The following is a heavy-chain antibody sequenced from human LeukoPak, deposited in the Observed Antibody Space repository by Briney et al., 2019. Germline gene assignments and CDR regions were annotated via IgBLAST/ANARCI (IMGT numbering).Heavy chain of an antibody. V-gene: IGHV3-23*01. CDR3: AKADDSSGYCELPLDY. Sequence: PGGSLRLSCAASGFTFSSYAMSWVRQAPGKGLEWVSAISGSGGNTYYADSVKGRSTISRDNSKNTLYLQMNSLRAEDTAVYYCAKADDSSGYCELPLDYWGQGTLVTVSS. J-gene: IGHJ4*02. CDR1: GFTFSSYA. CDR2: ISGSGGNT. D-gene: IGHD3-22*01.